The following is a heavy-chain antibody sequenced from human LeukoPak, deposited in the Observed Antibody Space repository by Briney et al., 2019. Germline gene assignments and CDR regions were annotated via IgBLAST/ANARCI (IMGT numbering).Heavy chain of an antibody. D-gene: IGHD2-8*02. Sequence: PGGSLRHSCAPSGLSFSSYRMHWLRQAPGKGLEWVAVIWYDGSNEYYADSVKGRFTISRDNSKNTLYLQMNSLRTDDTAEYYYGRRHRRVVLCIYHYYGMDVWGQGTTVTVSS. CDR2: IWYDGSNE. J-gene: IGHJ6*02. V-gene: IGHV3-33*01. CDR3: GRRHRRVVLCIYHYYGMDV. CDR1: GLSFSSYR.